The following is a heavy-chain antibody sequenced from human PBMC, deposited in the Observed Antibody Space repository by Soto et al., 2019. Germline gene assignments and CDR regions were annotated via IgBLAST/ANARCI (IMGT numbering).Heavy chain of an antibody. J-gene: IGHJ4*02. CDR3: PSAGGGTRILPHF. V-gene: IGHV1-8*01. CDR1: GDTFTRYE. Sequence: QVQLVQSGAEVKRPGASVKVSCKASGDTFTRYEINWVRQAPGQGLEWMGWMNPHSRTTGLAKRYQGSLTWPGKPSIVSAYRERPSRKSDDPAVYYGPSAGGGTRILPHFWGQGTLVTVSS. D-gene: IGHD2-15*01. CDR2: MNPHSRTT.